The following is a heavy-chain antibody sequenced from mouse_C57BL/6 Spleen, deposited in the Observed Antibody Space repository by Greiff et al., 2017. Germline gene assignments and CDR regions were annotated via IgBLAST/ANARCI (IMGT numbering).Heavy chain of an antibody. D-gene: IGHD2-14*01. J-gene: IGHJ1*03. Sequence: EVQLQQSGGGLVQPGGSMKLSCVASGFTFSNYWMNWVRQSPEQGLEWVAQIRLKSDNYATHYAESVKGRFTISRDDSKSSVYLQMNNLRAEDTGIYYCTGGTWYFDVWGTGTTVTVSS. CDR1: GFTFSNYW. CDR2: IRLKSDNYAT. CDR3: TGGTWYFDV. V-gene: IGHV6-3*01.